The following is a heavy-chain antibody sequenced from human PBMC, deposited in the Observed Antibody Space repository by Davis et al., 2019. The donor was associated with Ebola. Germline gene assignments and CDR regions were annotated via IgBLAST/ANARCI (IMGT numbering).Heavy chain of an antibody. D-gene: IGHD3-3*01. CDR1: GGSISSYY. CDR3: ARAFGEGFLEWFHFDY. CDR2: IYYSGST. V-gene: IGHV4-59*08. Sequence: MPSETLSLTCTVSGGSISSYYWSWIRQPPGKGLEWIGYIYYSGSTYYNPSLKSRVTISVDTSKNQFSLKLSSVTAADTAVYYCARAFGEGFLEWFHFDYWGQGTLVTVSS. J-gene: IGHJ4*02.